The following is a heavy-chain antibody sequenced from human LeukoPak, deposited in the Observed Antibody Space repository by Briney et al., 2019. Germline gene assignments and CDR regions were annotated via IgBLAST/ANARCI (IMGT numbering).Heavy chain of an antibody. CDR2: ITSGGDYM. CDR1: GFTFGGYT. Sequence: GGSLRLSCAASGFTFGGYTMSWVRQAPGKGLQWVSTITSGGDYMYFADPVKGRFTISRDDSKNSLYLHMNSLRAEDTAVYYCARVSIFGVVIANDYWGQGTVVTVSS. D-gene: IGHD3-16*02. V-gene: IGHV3-21*01. J-gene: IGHJ4*02. CDR3: ARVSIFGVVIANDY.